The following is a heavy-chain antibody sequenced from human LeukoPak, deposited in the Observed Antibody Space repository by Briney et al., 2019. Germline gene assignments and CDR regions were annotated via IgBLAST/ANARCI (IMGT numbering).Heavy chain of an antibody. CDR3: ARERTDIVVVPAAMVRGGLFFDY. Sequence: GGSLRLSCAASGFTVKSQTMTWVRQAPGKGLEWVSVMYDDGGIYYIGSVKGRFTISRDNSKNTLYLQMNNLRADDTAVYYCARERTDIVVVPAAMVRGGLFFDYWGQGTLVTVSS. J-gene: IGHJ4*02. CDR1: GFTVKSQT. D-gene: IGHD2-2*01. CDR2: MYDDGGI. V-gene: IGHV3-66*01.